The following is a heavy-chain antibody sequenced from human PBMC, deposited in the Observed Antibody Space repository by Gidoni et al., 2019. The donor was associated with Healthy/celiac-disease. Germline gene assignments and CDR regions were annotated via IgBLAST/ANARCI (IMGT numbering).Heavy chain of an antibody. D-gene: IGHD4-17*01. V-gene: IGHV3-21*01. CDR2: ISSSSSYI. J-gene: IGHJ4*02. Sequence: EVQLVESGGGLVKPGGSLRLSCAASGFTFRRYSMNWVRQAPGKGLAWVSSISSSSSYIYYADSVKGRFTISRDNAKNSLYLQMNSLRAEDTAVYYCARGGGSYGGNPYYFDYWGQGTLVTVSS. CDR3: ARGGGSYGGNPYYFDY. CDR1: GFTFRRYS.